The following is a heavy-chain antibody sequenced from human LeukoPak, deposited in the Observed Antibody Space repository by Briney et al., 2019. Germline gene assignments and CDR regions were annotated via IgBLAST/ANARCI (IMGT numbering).Heavy chain of an antibody. CDR1: GGSISSGDYY. CDR2: IYYSGST. V-gene: IGHV4-30-4*08. Sequence: PSQTLSLTCTVSGGSISSGDYYWSWIRQPPGKGLEWIGYIYYSGSTYYNPSLKSRVTISVDTSKNQFSLKLSSVTAADTAVYYCAREVEMADWRFDYWGQGTLVTVSS. J-gene: IGHJ4*02. D-gene: IGHD5-24*01. CDR3: AREVEMADWRFDY.